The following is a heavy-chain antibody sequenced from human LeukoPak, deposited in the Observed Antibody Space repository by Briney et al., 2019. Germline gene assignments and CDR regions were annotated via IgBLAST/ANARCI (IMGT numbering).Heavy chain of an antibody. CDR1: GFTFSSYA. Sequence: GGSLRLSCAASGFTFSSYAMHWVRQAPGKGLEWVAVISYDGSNKYYADSVKGRFTISRDNSKNTLYLQMNSLRAEDTAVYYCARDPGYSYYYYYYTDVWGKGTTVTVSS. CDR3: ARDPGYSYYYYYYTDV. CDR2: ISYDGSNK. J-gene: IGHJ6*03. V-gene: IGHV3-30*17. D-gene: IGHD3-22*01.